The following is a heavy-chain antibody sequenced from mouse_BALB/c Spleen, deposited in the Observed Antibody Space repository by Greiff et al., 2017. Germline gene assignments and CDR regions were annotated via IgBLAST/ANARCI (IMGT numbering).Heavy chain of an antibody. CDR3: ARHDYDRAWFAY. J-gene: IGHJ3*01. V-gene: IGHV5-6*01. CDR2: ISSGGSYT. CDR1: GFTFSSYG. Sequence: EVQLVESGGDLVKPGGSLKLSCAASGFTFSSYGMSWVRQTPDKRLEWVATISSGGSYTYYPDSVKGRFTISRDNAKNTLYLQMSSLKSEDTAMYYCARHDYDRAWFAYWGQGTLVTVSA. D-gene: IGHD2-4*01.